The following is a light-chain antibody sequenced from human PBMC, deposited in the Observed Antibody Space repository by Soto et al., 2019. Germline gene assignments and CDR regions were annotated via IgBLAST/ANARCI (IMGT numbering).Light chain of an antibody. V-gene: IGLV1-51*01. CDR1: SLNIGKNY. J-gene: IGLJ2*01. CDR2: DNN. Sequence: QSVLTQPPSVSAARGQKVTISCSESSLNIGKNYVCWYQQLPGTAPKLLIYDNNNRPSGIPDRFSGSQSGTSATLGIAGLQTGDEADYFSATWDSSLDAVVFGGGTKLTVL. CDR3: ATWDSSLDAVV.